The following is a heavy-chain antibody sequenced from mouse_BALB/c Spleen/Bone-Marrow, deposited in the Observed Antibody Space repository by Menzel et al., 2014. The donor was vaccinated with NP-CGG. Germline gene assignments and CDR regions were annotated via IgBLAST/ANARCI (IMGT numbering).Heavy chain of an antibody. Sequence: VQLQQSGPGLVAPSQSLSITCTVSGFSLTGYGVSWIRQPPGKGLEWLGVIWGVGTTYYNSALKSRLSISKDNSKSQVFLKMNSLQTDDTAIYYCAKIYYDFDGFAHWGQGTLVTVSA. V-gene: IGHV2-6-5*01. CDR1: GFSLTGYG. J-gene: IGHJ3*01. CDR2: IWGVGTT. CDR3: AKIYYDFDGFAH. D-gene: IGHD2-4*01.